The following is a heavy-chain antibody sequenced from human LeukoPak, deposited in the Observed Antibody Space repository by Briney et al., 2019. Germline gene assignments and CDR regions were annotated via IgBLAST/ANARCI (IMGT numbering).Heavy chain of an antibody. CDR2: IKQDGSEK. D-gene: IGHD3-3*02. Sequence: GGSLRLSCAASGFAFSSYWMSWVRQAPGKGLEWVANIKQDGSEKYYVDSVKGRFTISRDNAKNSLYLQMNSLRAEDTAVYYCARAFFAYSSICYFNDGAQGPLVTVSS. CDR1: GFAFSSYW. CDR3: ARAFFAYSSICYFND. J-gene: IGHJ4*02. V-gene: IGHV3-7*01.